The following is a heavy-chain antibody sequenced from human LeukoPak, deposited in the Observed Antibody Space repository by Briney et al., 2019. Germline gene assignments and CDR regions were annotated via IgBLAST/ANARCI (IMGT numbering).Heavy chain of an antibody. CDR2: IIPIFGTA. V-gene: IGHV1-69*05. CDR1: GGTFSSYT. J-gene: IGHJ1*01. D-gene: IGHD3-16*01. Sequence: SVKVSCKASGGTFSSYTINWVRQAPGQGLEWMGGIIPIFGTANYAQKFQGRVTITTDESTSTAYMELSSLRSEDTAVYYCASELGEPGTEYFQHWGQGTLVTVSS. CDR3: ASELGEPGTEYFQH.